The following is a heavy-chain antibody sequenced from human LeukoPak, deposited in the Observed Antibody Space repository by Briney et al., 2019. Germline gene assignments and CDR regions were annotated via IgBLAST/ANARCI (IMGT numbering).Heavy chain of an antibody. CDR1: GFTFSDYY. Sequence: GGSLRLSCAASGFTFSDYYMSWIRQAPAKGLEWVSYISSSGSTIYYVDSVKGRFTISRDNAKNSLYLQMNSLRAEDTAVYYCARTGDYDNPFDYWGQGTLVTVSS. V-gene: IGHV3-11*01. D-gene: IGHD4-17*01. CDR3: ARTGDYDNPFDY. CDR2: ISSSGSTI. J-gene: IGHJ4*02.